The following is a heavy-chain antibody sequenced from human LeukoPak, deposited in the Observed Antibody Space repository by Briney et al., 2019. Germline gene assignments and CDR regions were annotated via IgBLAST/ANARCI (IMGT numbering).Heavy chain of an antibody. V-gene: IGHV1-18*01. J-gene: IGHJ4*02. CDR3: ARDHPLYDRRDFDY. CDR1: GYTFTSYG. Sequence: GASVKVSCKASGYTFTSYGISWVRQAPGQGLEWMGWISAYNGNTNYAQKLQGRVTMTTDTSTSTAYMELRSLRSDDTAVYHCARDHPLYDRRDFDYWGQGTLVTVSS. D-gene: IGHD3-22*01. CDR2: ISAYNGNT.